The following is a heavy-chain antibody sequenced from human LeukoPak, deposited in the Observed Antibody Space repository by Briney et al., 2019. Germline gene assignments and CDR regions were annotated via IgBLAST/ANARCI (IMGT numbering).Heavy chain of an antibody. CDR3: ARGNSMVYYDFWSSLDY. CDR2: INPNSGGT. Sequence: GASVKVSCKASGYTFTGYYMRWVRQAPGQGLEWMGWINPNSGGTNYAQKFQGRVTMTRDTSISTAYMELSRLRSDDTAVYYCARGNSMVYYDFWSSLDYWGQGTLVTVSS. J-gene: IGHJ4*02. V-gene: IGHV1-2*02. D-gene: IGHD3-3*01. CDR1: GYTFTGYY.